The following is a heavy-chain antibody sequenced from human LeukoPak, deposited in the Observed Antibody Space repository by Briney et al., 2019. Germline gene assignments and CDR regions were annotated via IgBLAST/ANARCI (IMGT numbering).Heavy chain of an antibody. D-gene: IGHD3-3*01. CDR2: INPNSGGT. V-gene: IGHV1-2*02. Sequence: GASVKVSCKASGYTFTGYYMHWVRQAPGQGLEWMGWINPNSGGTNYAQKFQGRVTMTRDTSISTAYMELSRLRSDDTAVYYCAREVGGYYTYYFDYWGQGTLVTVSS. CDR1: GYTFTGYY. J-gene: IGHJ4*02. CDR3: AREVGGYYTYYFDY.